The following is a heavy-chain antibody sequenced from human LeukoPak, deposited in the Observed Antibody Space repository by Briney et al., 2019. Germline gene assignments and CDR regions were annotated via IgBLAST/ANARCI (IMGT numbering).Heavy chain of an antibody. D-gene: IGHD4-11*01. CDR3: ARVGYGGRYSNSLGY. J-gene: IGHJ4*02. CDR2: INHSGST. V-gene: IGHV4-34*01. Sequence: PSETLSLTCAVYGGSFSGHYWSWIRQPPGKGLEWIGEINHSGSTNYNPSLKSRVTISVDTSKNQFSLKLSSVTAADTAVYYCARVGYGGRYSNSLGYWGQGTLVTVSS. CDR1: GGSFSGHY.